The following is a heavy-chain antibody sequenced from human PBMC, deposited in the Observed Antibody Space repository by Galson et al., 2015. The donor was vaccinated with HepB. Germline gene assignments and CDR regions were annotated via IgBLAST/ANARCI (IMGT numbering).Heavy chain of an antibody. V-gene: IGHV3-23*01. CDR2: ISGSGGST. J-gene: IGHJ3*02. CDR1: GFTFSSYA. D-gene: IGHD6-19*01. CDR3: ARIAVATYAFDI. Sequence: SLRLSCAASGFTFSSYAMSWVRQAPGKGLEWVSAISGSGGSTYYADSVKGRFTISRDNSKNTLYLQMNSLRAEDTAVYYCARIAVATYAFDIWGQGTMVTVSS.